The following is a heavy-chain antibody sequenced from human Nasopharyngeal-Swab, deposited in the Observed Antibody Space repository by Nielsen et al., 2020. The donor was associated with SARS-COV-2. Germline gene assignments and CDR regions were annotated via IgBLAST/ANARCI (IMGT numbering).Heavy chain of an antibody. J-gene: IGHJ4*02. CDR3: AQTTYSGYFDY. CDR2: IYHSGST. Sequence: ESLKISCAASGFTLSDYYMSWVRQPPGKGLEWIGEIYHSGSTNYNPSLKSRVTISVDKSKNQFSLKLSSVTAADTAVYYCAQTTYSGYFDYWGQGTLVTVSS. V-gene: IGHV4-34*08. D-gene: IGHD2-15*01. CDR1: GFTLSDYY.